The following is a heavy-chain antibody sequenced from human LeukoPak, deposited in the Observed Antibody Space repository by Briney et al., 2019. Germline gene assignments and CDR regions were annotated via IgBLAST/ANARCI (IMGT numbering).Heavy chain of an antibody. CDR1: GFTFSDYY. CDR2: ISSSGSTI. D-gene: IGHD2-15*01. Sequence: GGSLRLSCAASGFTFSDYYMSWIRQAPGKGLEWVSYISSSGSTIYYADSVKGRFTISRDNAKNSLYLQMNSLRAEDTAVYYCARELRPTIHRYCSGGSCYFYYYGMDVWGQGTTVTVSS. J-gene: IGHJ6*02. V-gene: IGHV3-11*01. CDR3: ARELRPTIHRYCSGGSCYFYYYGMDV.